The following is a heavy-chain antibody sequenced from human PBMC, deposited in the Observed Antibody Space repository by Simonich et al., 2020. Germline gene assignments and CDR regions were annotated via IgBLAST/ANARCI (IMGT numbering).Heavy chain of an antibody. D-gene: IGHD1-26*01. Sequence: QVQLVQSGAEVQKPGASVKVSCKASGYTFTSRDINWVGQATGQGLEWLGRMNPNSGNTGYAKKDQGRVTITRKTSISTAYMELSSLRSEDTAVYYCARTYSGSYYYFDYWGQGTLVTVSS. J-gene: IGHJ4*02. CDR1: GYTFTSRD. CDR3: ARTYSGSYYYFDY. V-gene: IGHV1-8*03. CDR2: MNPNSGNT.